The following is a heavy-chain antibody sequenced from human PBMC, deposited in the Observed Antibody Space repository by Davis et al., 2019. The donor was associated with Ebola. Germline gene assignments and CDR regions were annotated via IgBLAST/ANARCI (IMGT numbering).Heavy chain of an antibody. CDR1: AYTFTRNY. D-gene: IGHD5-18*01. V-gene: IGHV1-2*06. CDR3: ARGHTYGRWDDWFDP. Sequence: SVKVSCKASAYTFTRNYMYWVRQARGQGLEWMGRINPNFGGKIYAQKFQDRVTMTIDTSINTAYLELDRLRSDDTAVYYCARGHTYGRWDDWFDPWGQGTLVTVSS. J-gene: IGHJ5*02. CDR2: INPNFGGK.